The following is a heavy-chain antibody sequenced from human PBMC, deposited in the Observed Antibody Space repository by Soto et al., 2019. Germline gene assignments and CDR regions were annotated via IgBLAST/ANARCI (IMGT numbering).Heavy chain of an antibody. D-gene: IGHD6-13*01. CDR1: GFTFSNYG. Sequence: GGSLRLSCAASGFTFSNYGMHWVRQAPGKGLEWVAVISYDGSNEYYADSVKGRFTISRDNSKNTLYLQMNSLRAEDTAVYYCAKDRSIAAALVLSFYFDYWGQGTLVTVSS. CDR3: AKDRSIAAALVLSFYFDY. J-gene: IGHJ4*02. CDR2: ISYDGSNE. V-gene: IGHV3-30*18.